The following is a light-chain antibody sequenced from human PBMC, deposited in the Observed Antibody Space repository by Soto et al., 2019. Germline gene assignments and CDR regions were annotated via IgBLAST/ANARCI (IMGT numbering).Light chain of an antibody. V-gene: IGKV1-5*03. CDR3: QQYNGYSWT. Sequence: DIQMTQSPSTLSASVGDRVTITCRASQSISSWLAWCQQKPGKAPKLLIYKASTLESGVPSRFSGSGSGTEFTLTISSLQPDDFATYHCQQYNGYSWTFGQGTKVEIK. CDR1: QSISSW. CDR2: KAS. J-gene: IGKJ1*01.